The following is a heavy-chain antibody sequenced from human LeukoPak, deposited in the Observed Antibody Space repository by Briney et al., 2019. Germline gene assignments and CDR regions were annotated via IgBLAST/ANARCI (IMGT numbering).Heavy chain of an antibody. V-gene: IGHV1-3*01. J-gene: IGHJ4*02. Sequence: GASVTVSCTASGYTFTSYAMHWVRQAPGQRLEWMGWINAGNGNTKYSQKFQGRVTITRDTSASTAYMELSSLRSEDTAVYYCARGLGWELVDYWGQGTLVTVSS. CDR2: INAGNGNT. D-gene: IGHD1-26*01. CDR1: GYTFTSYA. CDR3: ARGLGWELVDY.